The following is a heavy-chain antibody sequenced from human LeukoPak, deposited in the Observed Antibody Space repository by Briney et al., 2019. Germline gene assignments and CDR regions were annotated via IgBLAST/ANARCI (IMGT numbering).Heavy chain of an antibody. J-gene: IGHJ5*02. CDR2: ISYSGST. V-gene: IGHV4-59*01. CDR3: ATTPTYSSSSGWFDP. D-gene: IGHD6-6*01. CDR1: GGSISSYY. Sequence: PSETLSLTCTVSGGSISSYYWSWIRQPPGKGLEWIGYISYSGSTNYNPSLKSRVTISVDTSKNQFSLKLSSVTAADTAVYYCATTPTYSSSSGWFDPWGQGTLVTVSS.